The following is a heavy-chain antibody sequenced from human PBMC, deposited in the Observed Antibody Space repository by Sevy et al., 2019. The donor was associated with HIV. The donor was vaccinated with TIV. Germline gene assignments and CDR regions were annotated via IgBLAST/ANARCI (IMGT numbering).Heavy chain of an antibody. V-gene: IGHV3-13*01. D-gene: IGHD3-10*01. Sequence: GGSLRLSCAASGFSFGDYDMHWVRQLSGKGLEWVSSIGTAGDTYYLGSVEGRLTSSRENATNSGDLQMRSLRAGDTAIYYCVRGSPSGSEILLGSSNADNWYFDLWGRGTLVTVSS. J-gene: IGHJ2*01. CDR3: VRGSPSGSEILLGSSNADNWYFDL. CDR1: GFSFGDYD. CDR2: IGTAGDT.